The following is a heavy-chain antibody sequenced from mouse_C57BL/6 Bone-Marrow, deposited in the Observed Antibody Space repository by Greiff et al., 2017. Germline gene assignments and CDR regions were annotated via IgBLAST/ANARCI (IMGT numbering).Heavy chain of an antibody. D-gene: IGHD1-1*01. CDR3: TTYYYYGSSYDWFAY. V-gene: IGHV14-4*01. Sequence: DVQLQESGAELVRPGASVKLSCTASGFNIKDDYMHWVKQRPEQGLEWIGWIDPENGDTEYASKFQGKATITADTSSNTAYLQLSSLTSEDTAVYYCTTYYYYGSSYDWFAYWGQGTLVTVSA. J-gene: IGHJ3*01. CDR1: GFNIKDDY. CDR2: IDPENGDT.